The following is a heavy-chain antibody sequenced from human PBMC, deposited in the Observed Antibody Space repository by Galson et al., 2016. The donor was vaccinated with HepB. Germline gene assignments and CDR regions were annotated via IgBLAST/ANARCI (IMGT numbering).Heavy chain of an antibody. D-gene: IGHD4-17*01. CDR1: GFIFSSHW. V-gene: IGHV3-7*01. CDR2: IKQDGSDQ. Sequence: SLRLSCAATGFIFSSHWMIWVRQAPGKGLEWVAYIKQDGSDQHYVDSAKGRFSISRNNAKNSLYLQMDSLRAEDTAVYHCVRGPAYGDRPDYFDYWGQGILVTVSS. CDR3: VRGPAYGDRPDYFDY. J-gene: IGHJ4*02.